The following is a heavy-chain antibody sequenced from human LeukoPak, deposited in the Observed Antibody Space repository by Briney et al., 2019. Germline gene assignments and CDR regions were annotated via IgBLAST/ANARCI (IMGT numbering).Heavy chain of an antibody. J-gene: IGHJ3*02. D-gene: IGHD3-16*01. CDR2: IIPILGIA. CDR1: GGTFSSYA. Sequence: GASVRVSCKASGGTFSSYAINWVRQAPGQGLEWMGRIIPILGIANYAQKFQGGVTITADKSTSTAYMELSSLRSENTAVYYCARDHYAPPSAFDIWGQGTMVTVSS. CDR3: ARDHYAPPSAFDI. V-gene: IGHV1-69*04.